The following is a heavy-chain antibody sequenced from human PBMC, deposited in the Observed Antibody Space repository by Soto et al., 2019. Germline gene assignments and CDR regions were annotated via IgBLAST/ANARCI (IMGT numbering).Heavy chain of an antibody. J-gene: IGHJ4*02. CDR1: GGSISTYY. D-gene: IGHD6-13*01. CDR3: ARISTTWYIY. V-gene: IGHV4-59*01. CDR2: IYYSGGT. Sequence: QVQLQESGPGLVKPSETLSLTCTVSGGSISTYYWSWIRQPPGKGLEWIGYIYYSGGTRYNPSLKSRVTISIDTSNNQFSLKLNSVTAADTAVYYCARISTTWYIYWGQGTLVTVSS.